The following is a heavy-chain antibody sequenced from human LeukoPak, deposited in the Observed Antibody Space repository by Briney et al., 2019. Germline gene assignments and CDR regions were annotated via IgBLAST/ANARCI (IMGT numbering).Heavy chain of an antibody. CDR3: ARNVQGLTVTPDH. Sequence: PSETLSLTCTVSGGSISSSSYYWGWIPQPPGKGLEWIGTIYYSGSTSYHPALKGRVTISVDTSKDQFSLKLSSVTAADTAVYYCARNVQGLTVTPDHWGQGTLVTVSS. CDR1: GGSISSSSYY. V-gene: IGHV4-39*01. J-gene: IGHJ4*02. CDR2: IYYSGST. D-gene: IGHD4-17*01.